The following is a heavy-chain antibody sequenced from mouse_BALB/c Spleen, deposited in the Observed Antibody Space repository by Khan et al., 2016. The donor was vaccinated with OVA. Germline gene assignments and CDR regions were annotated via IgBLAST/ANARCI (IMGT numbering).Heavy chain of an antibody. CDR1: GYTFTDYA. Sequence: QVQLKESGPELVRPGVSVKISCKGSGYTFTDYAMHWVKQSHAKSLEWIGLISTYSGNTNYKPKFKGKATMTVDKSSSTAYMELARLTSEDSASYYCTRPAYDGYYDYWGQGTTLTVSS. CDR3: TRPAYDGYYDY. J-gene: IGHJ2*01. CDR2: ISTYSGNT. V-gene: IGHV1S137*01. D-gene: IGHD2-3*01.